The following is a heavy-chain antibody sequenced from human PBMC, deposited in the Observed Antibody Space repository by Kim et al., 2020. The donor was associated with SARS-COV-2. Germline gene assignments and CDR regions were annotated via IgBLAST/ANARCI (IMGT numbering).Heavy chain of an antibody. CDR1: GFTFDDYA. Sequence: GGSLRLSCAASGFTFDDYAMHWVRQAPGKGLEWVSGISWNSGSIGYADSVKGRFTISRDNAKNSLYLQMNSLRAEDTALYYCAKDQRYCDFWSGGFDYWGQGTLVTVSS. J-gene: IGHJ4*02. CDR2: ISWNSGSI. V-gene: IGHV3-9*01. CDR3: AKDQRYCDFWSGGFDY. D-gene: IGHD3-3*01.